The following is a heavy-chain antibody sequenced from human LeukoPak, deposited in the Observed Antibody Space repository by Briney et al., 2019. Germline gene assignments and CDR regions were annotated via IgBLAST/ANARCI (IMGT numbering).Heavy chain of an antibody. Sequence: ASVKVSCKVSGYTLTELSMHWVRQAPGKGREWMGGFDPEDGETIYAQKFQGRVTMTEDTSTDTAYMELSSLRSEDTAVYYCATGAGFGEFLKRDAFDIWGQGTMVTVSS. CDR3: ATGAGFGEFLKRDAFDI. CDR2: FDPEDGET. V-gene: IGHV1-24*01. J-gene: IGHJ3*02. D-gene: IGHD3-10*01. CDR1: GYTLTELS.